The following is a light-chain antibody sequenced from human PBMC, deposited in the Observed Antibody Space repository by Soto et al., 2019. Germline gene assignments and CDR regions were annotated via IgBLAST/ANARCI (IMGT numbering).Light chain of an antibody. Sequence: EIVLTQSPGTLSLSPGERATLSCRASQSVGSDFLAWYQLRPGQPPRILIFGASGRATGIPDRFSGSGSGTDFTLTISRLEPEDFAVYYCQQYGSLSWAFGQGTKVEIK. CDR3: QQYGSLSWA. J-gene: IGKJ1*01. CDR1: QSVGSDF. CDR2: GAS. V-gene: IGKV3-20*01.